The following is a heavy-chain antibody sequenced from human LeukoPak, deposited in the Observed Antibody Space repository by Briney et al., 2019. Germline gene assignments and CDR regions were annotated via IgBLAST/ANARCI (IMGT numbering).Heavy chain of an antibody. D-gene: IGHD6-25*01. Sequence: GESLKISCKGSGYSFTNYWIGWVRQMPGKGLEWMGIIYPGDSDARYSPSFQGQVTISADKSISTAYLQWSSLKTSDTAMYYCARSGSAHLYFFDYWGQGALVTVAS. J-gene: IGHJ4*02. CDR1: GYSFTNYW. V-gene: IGHV5-51*01. CDR2: IYPGDSDA. CDR3: ARSGSAHLYFFDY.